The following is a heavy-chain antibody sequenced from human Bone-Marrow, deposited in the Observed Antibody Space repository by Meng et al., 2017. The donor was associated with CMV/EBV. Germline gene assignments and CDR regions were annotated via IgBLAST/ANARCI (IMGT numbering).Heavy chain of an antibody. V-gene: IGHV4-34*01. Sequence: GSLRLSCAVYGGSFSGYYCSWIRQPPGKGLEWIGEINHSGSTNYNPSLKSRVTISVDTSKNQFSLKLSSVAAADTAVYYCARFVAYYYDSSGRYDFDIWGQGTMVTVSS. D-gene: IGHD3-22*01. CDR1: GGSFSGYY. CDR2: INHSGST. J-gene: IGHJ3*02. CDR3: ARFVAYYYDSSGRYDFDI.